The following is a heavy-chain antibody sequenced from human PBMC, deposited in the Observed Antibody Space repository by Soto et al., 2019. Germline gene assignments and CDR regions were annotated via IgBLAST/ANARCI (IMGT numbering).Heavy chain of an antibody. J-gene: IGHJ6*03. CDR1: GFTFSSYS. CDR3: ARHGEGTESYYDFWSGYYSLRLGYYYMDV. D-gene: IGHD3-3*01. CDR2: ISSSSSYI. V-gene: IGHV3-21*01. Sequence: GGSLRLSCAASGFTFSSYSMNWVRQAPGKGLEWVSSISSSSSYIYYADSVKGRFTISRDNAKNSLYLQMNSLRAEDTAVYYCARHGEGTESYYDFWSGYYSLRLGYYYMDVWGKGTTVTVSS.